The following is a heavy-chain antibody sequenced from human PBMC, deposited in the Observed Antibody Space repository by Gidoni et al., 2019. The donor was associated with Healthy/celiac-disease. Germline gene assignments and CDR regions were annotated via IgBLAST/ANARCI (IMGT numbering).Heavy chain of an antibody. CDR2: ISAYNGNT. V-gene: IGHV1-18*01. J-gene: IGHJ4*02. CDR1: GYTFTRCG. CDR3: ARDRGYSSSWSDPQDY. Sequence: QDQLVESGAEVNKPRASVKVSCKACGYTFTRCGIRLVRQAPGQGLEWMGWISAYNGNTNYAQKLQGRVTMTTDTSTRTPYMELRSLRSDDTAVYYCARDRGYSSSWSDPQDYWGQGTLVTVSS. D-gene: IGHD6-13*01.